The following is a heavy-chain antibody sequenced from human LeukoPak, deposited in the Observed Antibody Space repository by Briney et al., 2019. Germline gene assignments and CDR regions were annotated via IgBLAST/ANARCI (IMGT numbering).Heavy chain of an antibody. D-gene: IGHD2-2*01. CDR1: GGSISSGSYY. V-gene: IGHV4-61*02. CDR2: IYTSGST. Sequence: SETLSLTCTVSGGSISSGSYYWSWIRQPAGKGLEWIGRIYTSGSTNYNPSLKSRVTMSVDTSKNQFSLKLSSVTAADTAVYYCARAGQRRTDPSTDVWGKGTTVTVSS. CDR3: ARAGQRRTDPSTDV. J-gene: IGHJ6*04.